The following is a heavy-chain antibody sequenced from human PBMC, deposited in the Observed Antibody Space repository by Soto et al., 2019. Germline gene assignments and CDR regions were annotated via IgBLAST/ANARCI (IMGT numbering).Heavy chain of an antibody. Sequence: ASVKVSCKASGYTFTGYHLYWVRQAPGQGLEWMGWINPNSGGTNYAQKFQGRVTITADESTSTAYMELSSLRSEDTAVYYCARPFLDYYDSSGYYPGNYYYYYGMDVWGQGTTVTVSS. CDR2: INPNSGGT. CDR1: GYTFTGYH. J-gene: IGHJ6*02. D-gene: IGHD3-22*01. V-gene: IGHV1-2*02. CDR3: ARPFLDYYDSSGYYPGNYYYYYGMDV.